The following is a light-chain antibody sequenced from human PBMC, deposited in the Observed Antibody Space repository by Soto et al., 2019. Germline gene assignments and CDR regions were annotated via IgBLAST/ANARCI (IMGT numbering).Light chain of an antibody. CDR1: QSVSSNY. V-gene: IGKV3-20*01. Sequence: EIVLTQSPGTLSLSPGERATLSCRASQSVSSNYLAWYQQKPGQAPRLLIYGASSRTTSITDRFSGSGSGTDFTLTISRPESDDFAVYYCQQYGSSRTFGQGTKVEIK. J-gene: IGKJ1*01. CDR3: QQYGSSRT. CDR2: GAS.